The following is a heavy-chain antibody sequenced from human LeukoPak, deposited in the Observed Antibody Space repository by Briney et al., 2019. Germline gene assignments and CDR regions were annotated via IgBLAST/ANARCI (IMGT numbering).Heavy chain of an antibody. CDR3: THTYTSGYPDAFDI. J-gene: IGHJ3*02. Sequence: SGPTLVNPTQTLTLTCTFSGFSFSNSGVAVGWIRQPPGKALEWLALIYWNDDKRYSPSLKSRLIITKDTSKNLVVLTMTNMDPVDTATYFCTHTYTSGYPDAFDIWGLGTMVTVSS. CDR2: IYWNDDK. CDR1: GFSFSNSGVA. V-gene: IGHV2-5*01. D-gene: IGHD3-3*01.